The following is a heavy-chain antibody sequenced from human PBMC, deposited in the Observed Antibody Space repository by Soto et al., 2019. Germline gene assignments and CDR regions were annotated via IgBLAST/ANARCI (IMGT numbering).Heavy chain of an antibody. CDR2: ISGSGGST. CDR1: GFTFSSYA. V-gene: IGHV3-23*01. CDR3: AKWDQLAIVLMVYGQDAFDI. D-gene: IGHD2-8*01. J-gene: IGHJ3*02. Sequence: GGSLRLSCAASGFTFSSYAMSWVRQAPGKGLEWVSAISGSGGSTYYADSVKGRFTISRDNSKKTLYLQMNSLRAEDTAVYYCAKWDQLAIVLMVYGQDAFDIWGQGTMVTVSS.